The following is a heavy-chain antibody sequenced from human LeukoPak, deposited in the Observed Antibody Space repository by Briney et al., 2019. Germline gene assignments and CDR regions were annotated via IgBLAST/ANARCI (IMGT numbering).Heavy chain of an antibody. D-gene: IGHD3-3*01. Sequence: SETLSLTCAVYGGSFSGYYWSWIRQPPGKGLEWIGEINHSGSTNYNPSLRSRVTISVDTSKNQFSLKLSSVTAADTAVYYCARGGHNYDFWSGYYTGYWFDPWGQGTLVTVSS. V-gene: IGHV4-34*01. CDR3: ARGGHNYDFWSGYYTGYWFDP. CDR2: INHSGST. CDR1: GGSFSGYY. J-gene: IGHJ5*02.